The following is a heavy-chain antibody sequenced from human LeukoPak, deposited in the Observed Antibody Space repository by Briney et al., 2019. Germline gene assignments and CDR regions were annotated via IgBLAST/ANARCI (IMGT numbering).Heavy chain of an antibody. V-gene: IGHV4-39*07. CDR1: GGSISSSSYY. J-gene: IGHJ6*02. D-gene: IGHD3-10*01. Sequence: SETLSLTCTVSGGSISSSSYYWGWIRQPPGKGLERIGSIYYSGSTYYNPSLKSRVIISVDTSKNQFSLKLSSVTPADTAVYYCASPPSMVRGVRTDVWGQGTTVTVSS. CDR2: IYYSGST. CDR3: ASPPSMVRGVRTDV.